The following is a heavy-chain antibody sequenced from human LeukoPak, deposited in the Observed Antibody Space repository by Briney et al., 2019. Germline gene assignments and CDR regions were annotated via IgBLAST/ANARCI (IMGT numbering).Heavy chain of an antibody. D-gene: IGHD3-10*01. CDR2: IGTSSDNT. CDR3: ARAMMIRASWFDR. Sequence: GGSLRLSCAASGFTFSDHYMTWIRQAPGKGLEWVSYIGTSSDNTNYADSVRGRFTISRDNAKNSLYLQMNSLRAEDTAVYYCARAMMIRASWFDRWGQGTLVTVSS. V-gene: IGHV3-11*05. CDR1: GFTFSDHY. J-gene: IGHJ5*02.